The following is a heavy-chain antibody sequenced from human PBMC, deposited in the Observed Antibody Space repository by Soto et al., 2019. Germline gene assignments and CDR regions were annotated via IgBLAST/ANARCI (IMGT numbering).Heavy chain of an antibody. J-gene: IGHJ3*02. CDR2: IIPIFGTA. Sequence: GASVKVSCKASGGTFSSYAIGWVRQAPGQGLEWMGGIIPIFGTANYAQKFQGRVTITADESTSTAYMELSSLRSEDTAVYYCARAGVDSSGWYLVAERAIDIWGQGTMVTVSS. CDR1: GGTFSSYA. D-gene: IGHD6-19*01. V-gene: IGHV1-69*13. CDR3: ARAGVDSSGWYLVAERAIDI.